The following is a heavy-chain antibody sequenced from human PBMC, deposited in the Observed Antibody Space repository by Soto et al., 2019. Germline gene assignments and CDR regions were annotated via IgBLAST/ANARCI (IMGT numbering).Heavy chain of an antibody. Sequence: PSETLSLTCTVSGDSISSGGYHWGWIRQPPGKGLEFIATIHYTGNTHYNPSLRSRVTIFVDTSKSQFSLRPSSVTAADTAVYYCARHPPYGPLDYWGQGTLVTVSS. D-gene: IGHD4-17*01. J-gene: IGHJ4*02. V-gene: IGHV4-39*01. CDR3: ARHPPYGPLDY. CDR1: GDSISSGGYH. CDR2: IHYTGNT.